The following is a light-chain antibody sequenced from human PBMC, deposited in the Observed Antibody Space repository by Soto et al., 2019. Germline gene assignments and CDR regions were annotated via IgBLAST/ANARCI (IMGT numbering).Light chain of an antibody. J-gene: IGKJ5*01. CDR2: TAS. CDR3: QKYNSAPHT. CDR1: QGIANY. Sequence: DIQMTQSPSSLSASVGDRVTITCRASQGIANYLAWYQQKPGKVPKLLIYTASTLQSGVPSRFSGSGSGTDFTLTISSLQPEDVATYYCQKYNSAPHTFGQGTRLDIK. V-gene: IGKV1-27*01.